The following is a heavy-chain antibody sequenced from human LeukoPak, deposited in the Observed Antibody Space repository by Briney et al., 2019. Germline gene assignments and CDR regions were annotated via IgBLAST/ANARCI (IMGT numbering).Heavy chain of an antibody. J-gene: IGHJ4*02. CDR2: INQDGSEK. V-gene: IGHV3-7*01. Sequence: PGGSLRLSCVTSGFTFSTYWVTWVRQAPGKGLEWVANINQDGSEKYYVDSVKGRFIVSRDNAEHSLYLKMSSLRAEDTAVYYCATDRSSRTPERFEYWGQGTLVTVSS. CDR3: ATDRSSRTPERFEY. D-gene: IGHD6-6*01. CDR1: GFTFSTYW.